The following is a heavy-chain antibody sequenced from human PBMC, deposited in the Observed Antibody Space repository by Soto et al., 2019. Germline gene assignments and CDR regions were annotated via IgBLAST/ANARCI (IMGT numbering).Heavy chain of an antibody. Sequence: ASVKVSCKASGYTFTGYYMHWVRQAPGQGLEWMGWINPNSGGTNYAQKFQGWVTMTRDTSISTAYMELSRLRSDDTAVYYCARDPRIAAAGNDYYYGMEVWGQGTTVTVSS. D-gene: IGHD6-13*01. CDR2: INPNSGGT. CDR1: GYTFTGYY. V-gene: IGHV1-2*04. CDR3: ARDPRIAAAGNDYYYGMEV. J-gene: IGHJ6*02.